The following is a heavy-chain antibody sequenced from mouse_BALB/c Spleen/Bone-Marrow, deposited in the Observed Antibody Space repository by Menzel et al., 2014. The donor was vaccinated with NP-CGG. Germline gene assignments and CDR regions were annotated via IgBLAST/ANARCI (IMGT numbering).Heavy chain of an antibody. D-gene: IGHD2-2*01. J-gene: IGHJ2*01. CDR1: GFNIKDTY. CDR3: ASYVYGYYFDY. CDR2: IDPANDNT. V-gene: IGHV14-3*02. Sequence: EQLKQSGAELGKPGSSVKLSCTASGFNIKDTYIHWVKQRPEQGLEWIGRIDPANDNTKYDPKFQGKATITADTSSSTAYLQLSSLTSEDTAVYYCASYVYGYYFDYWGQGTTLTVSS.